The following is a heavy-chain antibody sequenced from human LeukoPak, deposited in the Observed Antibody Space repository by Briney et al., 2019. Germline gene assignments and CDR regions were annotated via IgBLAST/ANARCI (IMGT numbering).Heavy chain of an antibody. CDR3: AKSRRGLGIAVAAFDY. D-gene: IGHD6-19*01. J-gene: IGHJ4*02. V-gene: IGHV3-9*01. CDR1: GFTFDDYA. Sequence: PGGSLRLSCAASGFTFDDYAMHWVRQAPGKGLEWVSGISWNSGSIGYADSVKGRFTISRDNAKNSLYLQMNSLRAEDTALYYCAKSRRGLGIAVAAFDYWGQGTLVTVSS. CDR2: ISWNSGSI.